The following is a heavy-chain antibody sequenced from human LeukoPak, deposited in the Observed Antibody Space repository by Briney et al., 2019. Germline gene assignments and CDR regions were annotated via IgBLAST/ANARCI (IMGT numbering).Heavy chain of an antibody. D-gene: IGHD3-3*01. J-gene: IGHJ6*03. CDR2: IRYDGTNQ. CDR1: GFTFSNYG. Sequence: GGSLRLSCAASGFTFSNYGMHWVRQAPGKGLEWVAFIRYDGTNQYYADSVKGRFTISRDNAKNSLYLQMNSLRAEDTAVYYCARESVGKYDFWSGYSNYYYYMDVWGKGTTVTVSS. V-gene: IGHV3-30*02. CDR3: ARESVGKYDFWSGYSNYYYYMDV.